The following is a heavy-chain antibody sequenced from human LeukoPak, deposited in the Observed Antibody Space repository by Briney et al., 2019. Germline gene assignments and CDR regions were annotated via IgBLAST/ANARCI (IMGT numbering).Heavy chain of an antibody. Sequence: QPGGSLRLSCAASGFTFSNFWMHWVRQAPGKGLEWVANIKQDGSEKYYVDSVKGRFTISRDNAKNSLYLQMNSLRAEDTAVYYCARDPVQDFDYWGQGTLVTVSS. CDR3: ARDPVQDFDY. V-gene: IGHV3-7*01. CDR2: IKQDGSEK. CDR1: GFTFSNFW. J-gene: IGHJ4*02. D-gene: IGHD1-1*01.